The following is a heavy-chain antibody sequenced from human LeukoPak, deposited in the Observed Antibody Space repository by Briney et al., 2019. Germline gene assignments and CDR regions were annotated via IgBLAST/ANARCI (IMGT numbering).Heavy chain of an antibody. J-gene: IGHJ4*02. CDR2: IWFDGSNI. D-gene: IGHD6-19*01. V-gene: IGHV3-33*01. CDR1: GFNFSSYG. CDR3: ARDSLPMAVTGPFDH. Sequence: GGSLRLSCAASGFNFSSYGTHWVRQAPGKGLEWVTSIWFDGSNIHYADSVKGRVIISRDSSKSALYLQMNSLRAEDMAIYYCARDSLPMAVTGPFDHWGQGALVTVSS.